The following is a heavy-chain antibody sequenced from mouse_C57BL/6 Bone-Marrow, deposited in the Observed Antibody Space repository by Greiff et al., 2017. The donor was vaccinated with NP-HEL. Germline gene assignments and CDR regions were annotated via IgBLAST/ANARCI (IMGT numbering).Heavy chain of an antibody. CDR2: INSDGGST. CDR3: ARADYGSSYFYWYFDV. D-gene: IGHD1-1*01. J-gene: IGHJ1*03. V-gene: IGHV5-2*01. CDR1: EYEFPSHD. Sequence: EVMLVESGGGLVQPGESLKLSCESNEYEFPSHDMSWVRKTPEKRLELVAAINSDGGSTYYPDTMERRFIISRDNTKKPLYLQMSSLRSEDTALYYCARADYGSSYFYWYFDVWGTGTTVTVSS.